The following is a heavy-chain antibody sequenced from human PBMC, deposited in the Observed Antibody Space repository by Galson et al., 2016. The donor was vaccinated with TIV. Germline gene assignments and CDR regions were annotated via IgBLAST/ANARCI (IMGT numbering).Heavy chain of an antibody. J-gene: IGHJ6*02. D-gene: IGHD2-2*01. V-gene: IGHV1-24*01. CDR1: GYTLNALS. Sequence: SVKVSCKVSGYTLNALSIHWVRQAPGKGLEWMGGLDPEEAETFYAHMFQGRVTMTEDTSTDTAYMELINLRSEDTAVYYCVTADTSKSFYYYYYGMDVWGQGTTVIVS. CDR3: VTADTSKSFYYYYYGMDV. CDR2: LDPEEAET.